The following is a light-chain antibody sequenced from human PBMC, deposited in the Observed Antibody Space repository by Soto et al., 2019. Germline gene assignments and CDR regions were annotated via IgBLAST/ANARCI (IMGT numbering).Light chain of an antibody. J-gene: IGKJ4*01. CDR3: QKYDKWPPT. CDR2: GAS. CDR1: QTISSN. Sequence: EILMTQSPATLSVYPGERATLSCRASQTISSNLAWYQHKPGQAPRLLFYGASNRATGIPARFTGSGSGTEFTITISSLQSEDFAVYSCQKYDKWPPTFGGGTKVEIK. V-gene: IGKV3-15*01.